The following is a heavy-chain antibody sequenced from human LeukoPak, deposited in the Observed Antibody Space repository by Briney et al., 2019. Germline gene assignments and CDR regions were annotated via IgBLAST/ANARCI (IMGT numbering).Heavy chain of an antibody. CDR2: ISGSGGST. CDR1: GFTFSSYA. V-gene: IGHV3-23*01. J-gene: IGHJ6*02. D-gene: IGHD2-8*01. CDR3: AKASSTNGVRRRFYYYGMDV. Sequence: PGGSLRLSCAASGFTFSSYAMSWVRQAPGKGLEWVSAISGSGGSTYYADSVKGRFTISRDNSKNTLYLQMNSLRAEDTAVYYCAKASSTNGVRRRFYYYGMDVWGQGTTVTVSS.